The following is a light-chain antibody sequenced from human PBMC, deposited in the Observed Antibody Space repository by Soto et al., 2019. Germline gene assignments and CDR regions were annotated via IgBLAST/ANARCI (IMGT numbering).Light chain of an antibody. Sequence: EIVLTQSPGTLSLSPGERAILSCRASQSVTNNYLAWYQQKPGQTPRVLMYGASSRVTGIPDRFSGSGSGTDFTLTISRPEPEDFAVYYCQQYLTSPWTFGQGTKVEIK. V-gene: IGKV3-20*01. J-gene: IGKJ1*01. CDR2: GAS. CDR1: QSVTNNY. CDR3: QQYLTSPWT.